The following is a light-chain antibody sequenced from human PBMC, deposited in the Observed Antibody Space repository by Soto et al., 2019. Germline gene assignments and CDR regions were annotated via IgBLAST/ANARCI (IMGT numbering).Light chain of an antibody. V-gene: IGKV3-20*01. J-gene: IGKJ2*01. Sequence: EIVLTQSPGTLSLSPGERATLSCRASQSVNSRFLAWYQQKPGQAPRLPIYSASSRASGIPDRFSGRGSGTDFPLTISRLEPEDFAVYFCQQYGSSPRYTFGQGTKLEIK. CDR2: SAS. CDR3: QQYGSSPRYT. CDR1: QSVNSRF.